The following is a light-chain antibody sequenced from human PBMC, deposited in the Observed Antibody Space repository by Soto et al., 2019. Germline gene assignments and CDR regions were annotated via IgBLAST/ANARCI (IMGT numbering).Light chain of an antibody. CDR1: QTVERW. J-gene: IGKJ2*01. Sequence: DIQMTQSPSTLSASVGDRVIITCRASQTVERWMAWYQQKPGKAPKLLISDVSTLERGVPSRFSGSGSATEFTLTISGLQPDDFATYYCQQYKDYVSTFGQGTKVESK. V-gene: IGKV1-5*01. CDR2: DVS. CDR3: QQYKDYVST.